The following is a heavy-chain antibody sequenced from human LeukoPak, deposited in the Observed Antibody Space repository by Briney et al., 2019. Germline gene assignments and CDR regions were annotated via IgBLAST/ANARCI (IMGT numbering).Heavy chain of an antibody. CDR2: VSTNGDIT. D-gene: IGHD2/OR15-2a*01. J-gene: IGHJ6*02. Sequence: GGSLRLSCAASGLTFNSHSMSWVRQAPGMGLEWVSVVSTNGDITYYADSVKGRFTISRDNSKNTLFLQMNSLRAEDTAVYYCAKLLLRQDYFYGMDVWGQGTTVTVSS. CDR1: GLTFNSHS. CDR3: AKLLLRQDYFYGMDV. V-gene: IGHV3-23*01.